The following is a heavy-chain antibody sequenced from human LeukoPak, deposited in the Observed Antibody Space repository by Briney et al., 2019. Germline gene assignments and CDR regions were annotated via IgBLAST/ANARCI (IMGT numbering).Heavy chain of an antibody. J-gene: IGHJ4*02. Sequence: SETLSLTCAVYGGSFSGYYWSWIRQPPGKGLEWIGEINHSGSTNYNPSLKSRVTISVYTSKNQFSLKLTSVTAADTAVYYCARGRRQLVRSWGYWGQGTLVTVSS. V-gene: IGHV4-34*01. D-gene: IGHD6-13*01. CDR1: GGSFSGYY. CDR2: INHSGST. CDR3: ARGRRQLVRSWGY.